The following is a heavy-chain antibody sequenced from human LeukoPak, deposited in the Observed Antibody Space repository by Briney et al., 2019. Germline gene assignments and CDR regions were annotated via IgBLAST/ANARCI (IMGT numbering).Heavy chain of an antibody. D-gene: IGHD6-13*01. V-gene: IGHV3-48*03. CDR1: GFTFSSYE. J-gene: IGHJ4*02. CDR3: ARRGISSSWYGGDY. CDR2: ISSSGSTI. Sequence: GGSLRLSCAASGFTFSSYEMNWVRQAPGKGLEWVSYISSSGSTIYYADSVKGRFTISRDNAKNSLYLQMNSLRAEDTAVYYCARRGISSSWYGGDYWGQGTLVTVSS.